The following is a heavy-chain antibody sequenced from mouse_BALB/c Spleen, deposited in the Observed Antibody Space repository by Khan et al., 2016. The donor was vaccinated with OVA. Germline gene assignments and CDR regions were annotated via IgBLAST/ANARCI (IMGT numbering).Heavy chain of an antibody. D-gene: IGHD4-1*01. J-gene: IGHJ3*01. V-gene: IGHV5-6*01. Sequence: EVELVESGGDLVKPGGSLKLSCAASGFTFSSYSMSWVRQTPDKRLVWVATISSDGDYTYFPDSVKGRFTISRDNAKNTLNLQMSSLKSEDTALYYCASDLTGSFAYWGQGTLVTVSA. CDR2: ISSDGDYT. CDR1: GFTFSSYS. CDR3: ASDLTGSFAY.